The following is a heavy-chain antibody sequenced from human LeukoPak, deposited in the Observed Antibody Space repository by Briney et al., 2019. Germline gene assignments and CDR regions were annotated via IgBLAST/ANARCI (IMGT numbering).Heavy chain of an antibody. Sequence: SETLSLTCAVSGYSISSGYYWGWIRPPPGKGLEWIGSIYHSGSTYYNPSLKSRVTISVDTSKNQFSLKLSSVTAADTAVYYCARHGQTGTPLLDNWFDPWGQGTLVTVSS. D-gene: IGHD1-7*01. V-gene: IGHV4-38-2*01. CDR2: IYHSGST. CDR1: GYSISSGYY. J-gene: IGHJ5*02. CDR3: ARHGQTGTPLLDNWFDP.